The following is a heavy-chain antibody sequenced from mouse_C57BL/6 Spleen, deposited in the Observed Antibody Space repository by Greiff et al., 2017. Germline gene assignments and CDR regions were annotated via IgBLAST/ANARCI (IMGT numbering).Heavy chain of an antibody. CDR2: IYPRDGST. D-gene: IGHD2-4*01. J-gene: IGHJ4*01. CDR3: ERERIYYDYGETMDY. Sequence: QVQLQQSGPELVKPGASVKLSCKASGYTFTSYDINWVKQRPGQGLEWIGWIYPRDGSTKYNEKFKGKATLTVDTSSSTAYMELHSLTSEDSAVYFCERERIYYDYGETMDYWGQGTSVTVSS. V-gene: IGHV1-85*01. CDR1: GYTFTSYD.